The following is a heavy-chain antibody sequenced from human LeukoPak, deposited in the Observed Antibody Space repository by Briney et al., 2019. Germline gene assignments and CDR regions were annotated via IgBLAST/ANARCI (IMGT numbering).Heavy chain of an antibody. CDR1: GFTFSSYA. CDR3: ARAYYYDSSGYYLWDY. V-gene: IGHV3-30-3*01. CDR2: ISYDGSNK. Sequence: PGGSLRLSCAASGFTFSSYAMHWVRQAPGKGLEWVAVISYDGSNKYYADSVKGRFTISRDNSKNTLYLQMNSLRAGDTAVYYCARAYYYDSSGYYLWDYWGQGPLVTVSS. J-gene: IGHJ4*02. D-gene: IGHD3-22*01.